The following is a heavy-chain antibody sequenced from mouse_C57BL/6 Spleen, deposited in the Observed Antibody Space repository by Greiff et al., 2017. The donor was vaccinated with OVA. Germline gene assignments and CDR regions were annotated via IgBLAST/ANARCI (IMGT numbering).Heavy chain of an antibody. CDR3: ARLGRGYFDY. CDR1: GYTFTSYW. D-gene: IGHD4-1*01. V-gene: IGHV1-64*01. Sequence: QVQLQQPGAELVKPGASVKLSCKASGYTFTSYWMHWVKQRPGQGLAWIGMIHPNSGSTNYNEKFKSKATLTVDKSSSTAYMQLSSLTSEDSAVYYCARLGRGYFDYWGQGTTLTVSS. CDR2: IHPNSGST. J-gene: IGHJ2*01.